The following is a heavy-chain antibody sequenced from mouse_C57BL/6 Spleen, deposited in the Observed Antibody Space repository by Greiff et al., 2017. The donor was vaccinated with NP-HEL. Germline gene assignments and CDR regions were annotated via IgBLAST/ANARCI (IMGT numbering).Heavy chain of an antibody. J-gene: IGHJ3*01. CDR1: GYTFTSYW. V-gene: IGHV1-55*01. D-gene: IGHD1-1*01. CDR2: IYPGSGST. CDR3: ARHYYYGSSYRAWFAD. Sequence: QVQLKQPGAELVKPGASVKMSCKASGYTFTSYWLTWVKQRPGQGLEWIGDIYPGSGSTNYNEKFKSKATLTGDTSSSTAYMQLSSLASEDSAVYYCARHYYYGSSYRAWFADWGQGTLVTVSA.